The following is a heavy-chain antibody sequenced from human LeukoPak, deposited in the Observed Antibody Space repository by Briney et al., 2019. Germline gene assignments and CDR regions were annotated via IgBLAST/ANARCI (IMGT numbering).Heavy chain of an antibody. CDR2: IYYSGST. CDR3: ASRGEHSSSWYEGLFDY. Sequence: PSETLSLTCTVSGGSISSSSYYWGWIRQPPGKGLEWIGSIYYSGSTYYNPSLKSRVTMSVDTSKNQFSLKLSSVTAADTAVYYCASRGEHSSSWYEGLFDYWGQGTLVTVSS. D-gene: IGHD6-13*01. V-gene: IGHV4-39*07. J-gene: IGHJ4*02. CDR1: GGSISSSSYY.